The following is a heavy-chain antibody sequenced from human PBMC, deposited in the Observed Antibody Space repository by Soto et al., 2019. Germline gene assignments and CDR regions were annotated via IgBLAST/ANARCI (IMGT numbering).Heavy chain of an antibody. V-gene: IGHV1-69*19. CDR1: GGTFSSYA. Sequence: QVQLVQSGAEVKKPGSSVKVSCKASGGTFSSYAISWVRQAPGQGLEWMGGIIPISGTANDGQTFQGRVTITADESTSTGSMELSSLRSEDTAVYFCARSQGSSTSLEVYYYYYYGMDVWGQGTTVTVSS. D-gene: IGHD2-2*01. J-gene: IGHJ6*02. CDR3: ARSQGSSTSLEVYYYYYYGMDV. CDR2: IIPISGTA.